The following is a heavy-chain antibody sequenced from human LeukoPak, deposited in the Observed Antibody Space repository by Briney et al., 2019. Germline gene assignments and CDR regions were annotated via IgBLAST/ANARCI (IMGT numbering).Heavy chain of an antibody. V-gene: IGHV3-30*03. D-gene: IGHD2-2*01. Sequence: GGSLRLSCAASGFTFSSYGMHWVRQAPGKGLEWVAVISYDESNKYYADSVKGRFTISRDNSKNTLYLQMNSLRAEDTAEYYCARGGIVVVPAALDIWGQGTMVTVSS. J-gene: IGHJ3*02. CDR2: ISYDESNK. CDR1: GFTFSSYG. CDR3: ARGGIVVVPAALDI.